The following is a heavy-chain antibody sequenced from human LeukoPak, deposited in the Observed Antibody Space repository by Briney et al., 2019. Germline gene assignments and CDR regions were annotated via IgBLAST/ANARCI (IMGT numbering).Heavy chain of an antibody. CDR3: ASLYSSGWHVFDY. CDR2: INPSGGST. D-gene: IGHD6-19*01. CDR1: GYTFTSYF. J-gene: IGHJ4*02. Sequence: ASVKVSCKASGYTFTSYFMHWVRQAPGQGLEWMGIINPSGGSTSYAQKFQGRVTMTRDMSTSTVYMELSSLRSEDTAVYYCASLYSSGWHVFDYWGQGTLVTVSS. V-gene: IGHV1-46*01.